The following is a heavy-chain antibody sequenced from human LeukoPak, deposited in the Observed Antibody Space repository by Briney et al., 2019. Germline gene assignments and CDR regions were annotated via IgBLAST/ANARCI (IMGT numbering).Heavy chain of an antibody. CDR2: ISVYNGDT. Sequence: ASVKVSCKASGYTFIIYGISWVRQAPGQGLEWMGWISVYNGDTNYSQKLQGRVTITTDTSTSTAYMELRSLRSDDTAVYYCARGITVTTFRNYFDPWGQGTLVTVSS. CDR3: ARGITVTTFRNYFDP. J-gene: IGHJ5*02. D-gene: IGHD4-17*01. V-gene: IGHV1-18*04. CDR1: GYTFIIYG.